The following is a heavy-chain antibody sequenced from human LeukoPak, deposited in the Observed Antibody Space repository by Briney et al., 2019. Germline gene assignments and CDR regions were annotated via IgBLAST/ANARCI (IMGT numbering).Heavy chain of an antibody. CDR1: GYTFTNYD. CDR3: ARGSRSGDY. V-gene: IGHV1-8*01. CDR2: MNPNSGNT. D-gene: IGHD3-10*01. Sequence: ASVKVSCKTSGYTFTNYDINWVRQATGQGLEWMGWMNPNSGNTGYAQKFQGRVTMTRNISTSTAYMELSSLRSEDTAVYYCARGSRSGDYWGQGAQVAVSS. J-gene: IGHJ4*02.